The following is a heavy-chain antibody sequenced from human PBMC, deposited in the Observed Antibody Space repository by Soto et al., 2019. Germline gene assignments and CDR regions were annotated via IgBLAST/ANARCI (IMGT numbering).Heavy chain of an antibody. CDR1: GGSISSYY. D-gene: IGHD3-10*01. J-gene: IGHJ4*02. CDR2: IYYSGST. V-gene: IGHV4-59*01. CDR3: ARDRGGLLPLYYFDY. Sequence: SETLSLTCTVSGGSISSYYWSWIRQPPGKGLEWIGYIYYSGSTNYNPSLKSRVTISVDTSKNQFSLKLSSVTAADTAVYYCARDRGGLLPLYYFDYWGQGTLVTVSS.